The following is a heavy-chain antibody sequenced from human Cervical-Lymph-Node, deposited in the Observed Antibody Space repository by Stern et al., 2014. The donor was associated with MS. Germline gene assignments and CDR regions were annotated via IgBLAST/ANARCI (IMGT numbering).Heavy chain of an antibody. J-gene: IGHJ4*02. V-gene: IGHV4-59*11. CDR3: ARDEGGSYDH. CDR2: VYYNGTR. CDR1: GGSITSHY. Sequence: VQLQESGPGLVKPAETLSLTCTISGGSITSHYWSWIRQPPGQGLEFIGYVYYNGTRNSNPSLHGRVALSVNTSKNQFFLKLGSVAAADTAVYFCARDEGGSYDHWGQGTLVTVSS. D-gene: IGHD1-26*01.